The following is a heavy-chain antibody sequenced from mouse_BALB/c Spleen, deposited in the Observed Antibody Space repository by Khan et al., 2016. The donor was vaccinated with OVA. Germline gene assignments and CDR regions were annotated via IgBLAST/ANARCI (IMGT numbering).Heavy chain of an antibody. Sequence: EVQLQESGPGLVKPSQSLSLTCTVTVYSITSDYAWNWIRQFPGNKLEWMGYISYSGSISYTPSLKSRISITRDTSKNQFFLQLSSVTTEDTATYYCTGGRAFWGQGAFGTVSA. D-gene: IGHD3-3*01. CDR2: ISYSGSI. CDR1: VYSITSDYA. V-gene: IGHV3-2*02. CDR3: TGGRAF. J-gene: IGHJ3*01.